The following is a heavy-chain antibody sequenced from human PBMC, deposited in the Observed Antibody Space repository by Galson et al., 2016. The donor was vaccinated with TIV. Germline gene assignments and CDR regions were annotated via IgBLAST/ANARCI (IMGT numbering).Heavy chain of an antibody. J-gene: IGHJ6*02. V-gene: IGHV3-11*04. D-gene: IGHD3-10*01. CDR2: ISHSGTTT. CDR1: GFTVTDYY. Sequence: SLRLSCAVSGFTVTDYYINWVRQAPGKGLEWVAYISHSGTTTFYAEGVRGRFTISRDNAKNSAFLDMSSLRAEDTAVYYCARASTMRVADYYYGMDLWGQGTTVTVSS. CDR3: ARASTMRVADYYYGMDL.